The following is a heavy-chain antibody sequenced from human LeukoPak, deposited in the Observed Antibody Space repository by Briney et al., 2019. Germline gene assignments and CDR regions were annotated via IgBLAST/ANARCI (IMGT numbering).Heavy chain of an antibody. D-gene: IGHD2-15*01. CDR2: TYYSGST. Sequence: SETLSLTCTVSGGSISSSSYYWGWIRQPPGKGLEWIGSTYYSGSTYYNPSLKSRVTISVDTSKNQFSLKLSSVTAADTAVYYCARECEDIVVVVGNWFDPWGQGTLVTVSS. CDR1: GGSISSSSYY. CDR3: ARECEDIVVVVGNWFDP. V-gene: IGHV4-39*02. J-gene: IGHJ5*02.